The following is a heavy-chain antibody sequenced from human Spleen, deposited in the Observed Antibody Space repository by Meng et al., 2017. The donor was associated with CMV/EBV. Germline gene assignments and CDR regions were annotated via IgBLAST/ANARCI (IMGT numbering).Heavy chain of an antibody. CDR3: AREWITMIVVVSQGGGG. D-gene: IGHD3-22*01. V-gene: IGHV3-13*01. J-gene: IGHJ6*03. CDR1: FTFSNYD. Sequence: FTFSNYDIHWVRQGTGKGLEWVSCIGTAGDTYYPGSVKGQFTSSRENAKNSVFRQMNSLRAGDTAVYNCAREWITMIVVVSQGGGGRGKG. CDR2: IGTAGDT.